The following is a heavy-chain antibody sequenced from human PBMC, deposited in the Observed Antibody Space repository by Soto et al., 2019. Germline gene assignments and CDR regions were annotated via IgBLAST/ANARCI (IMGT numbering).Heavy chain of an antibody. D-gene: IGHD1-20*01. V-gene: IGHV4-39*01. CDR1: SGPIRVTNVF. J-gene: IGHJ4*02. CDR3: ARITGRHLDY. Sequence: PSETLSLTFTVSSGPIRVTNVFWGWVRQPPGKGLAWIGNIDYSGTAYFRTSLATRVNFKVDKSKNQFSLTLYSVTAADTAVYYCARITGRHLDYWGQGILGTVS. CDR2: IDYSGTA.